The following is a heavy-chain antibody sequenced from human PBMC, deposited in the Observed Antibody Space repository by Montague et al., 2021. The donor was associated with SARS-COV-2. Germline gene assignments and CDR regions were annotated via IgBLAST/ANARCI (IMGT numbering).Heavy chain of an antibody. CDR1: GGSFSGYY. D-gene: IGHD5-18*01. J-gene: IGHJ4*02. V-gene: IGHV4-34*01. CDR3: ARGGGYSYGGIDY. CDR2: INHSGST. Sequence: SETLSLTCAVYGGSFSGYYWSWIRQPPEKGLEWIGEINHSGSTXXXPSXKGRVTISVDTSKNQFSLKLSSVTAADTAVYYCARGGGYSYGGIDYWGQGTLVTVSS.